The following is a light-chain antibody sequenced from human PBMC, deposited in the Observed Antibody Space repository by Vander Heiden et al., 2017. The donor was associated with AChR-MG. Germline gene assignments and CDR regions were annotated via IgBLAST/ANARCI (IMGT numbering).Light chain of an antibody. V-gene: IGKV1-39*01. CDR2: AAS. J-gene: IGKJ1*01. CDR3: QQSYSTPWT. CDR1: QRISTF. Sequence: DIQVTQSPSSLSASVGDRVTITCRTSQRISTFFNWYQHKPGQAPKLLIYAASRLQSGVPSRFPGSGSGADFTLTISRLQPEDFATSYCQQSYSTPWTFGQGTKVEIK.